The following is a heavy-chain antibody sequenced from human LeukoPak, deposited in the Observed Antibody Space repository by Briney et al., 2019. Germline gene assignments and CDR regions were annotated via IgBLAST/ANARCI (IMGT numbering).Heavy chain of an antibody. D-gene: IGHD1-26*01. J-gene: IGHJ2*01. CDR2: IIPILGTA. V-gene: IGHV1-69*01. CDR3: AREGSSGTWYFDL. CDR1: GGTFSSYA. Sequence: ASVKVSCKASGGTFSSYAISWVRQAPGEGLEWMGGIIPILGTANYAQKFQGRVTITADESTSTAYMELSSLRSEDTAVYYCAREGSSGTWYFDLWGRGTLVTVSS.